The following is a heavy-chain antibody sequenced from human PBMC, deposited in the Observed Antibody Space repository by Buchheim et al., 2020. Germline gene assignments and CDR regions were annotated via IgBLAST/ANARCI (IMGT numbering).Heavy chain of an antibody. CDR2: IYYTGTT. CDR3: AAGDYWSHPENWFDP. J-gene: IGHJ5*02. CDR1: SGSISSYY. D-gene: IGHD3-3*01. Sequence: QVQLQESGPGLVKSSETLSLTCSVSSGSISSYYWNWIRQPPGKGLEWIGHIYYTGTTRYNPSLKSRVSISVDTARKQISLTLTSVTAADTAIYYCAAGDYWSHPENWFDPWGQGAL. V-gene: IGHV4-59*12.